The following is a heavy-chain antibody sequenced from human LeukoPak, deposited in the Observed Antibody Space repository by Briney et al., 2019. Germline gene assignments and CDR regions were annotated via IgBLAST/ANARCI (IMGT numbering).Heavy chain of an antibody. V-gene: IGHV3-9*03. CDR3: AKDMNCGGDCYSLLGAFDI. Sequence: GRSLRLSCAASGFTFDDYAMHWVRQAPGKGLEWVSGISWNSGSIGYADSVKGRFTISRDNAKNSLYLQMNSLRAEDMALYYCAKDMNCGGDCYSLLGAFDIWGQGTMVTVSS. J-gene: IGHJ3*02. CDR2: ISWNSGSI. D-gene: IGHD2-21*02. CDR1: GFTFDDYA.